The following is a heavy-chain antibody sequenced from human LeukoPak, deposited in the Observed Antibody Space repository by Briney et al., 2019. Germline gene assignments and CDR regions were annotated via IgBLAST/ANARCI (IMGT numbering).Heavy chain of an antibody. CDR3: ARALYSSSWYWFDP. J-gene: IGHJ5*02. D-gene: IGHD6-13*01. V-gene: IGHV4-59*01. CDR1: GGSISSYY. CDR2: IYYSGST. Sequence: KASETLSLTCTVSGGSISSYYWSWIRQPPGKGLEWIGYIYYSGSTNYNPSLKSRVTISVDTSKNQFSLKLSSVAAADTAVYYCARALYSSSWYWFDPWGQGTLVTVSS.